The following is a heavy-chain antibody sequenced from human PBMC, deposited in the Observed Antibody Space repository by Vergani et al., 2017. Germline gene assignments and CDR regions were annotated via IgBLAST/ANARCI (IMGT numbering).Heavy chain of an antibody. CDR2: ITSNSAGI. CDR3: VKDSGAIFGVITSSLYYYYYKGV. J-gene: IGHJ6*03. V-gene: IGHV3-9*01. CDR1: GFTFDEYH. Sequence: EVQVVESGGGLVQPGGSLRISCAASGFTFDEYHMHWVRQVPGKGLEWVSGITSNSAGIEYAASVKGRYTISRDNARNTLFLQMNSLISEDTALYYCVKDSGAIFGVITSSLYYYYYKGVWGKGTTVTVSS. D-gene: IGHD3-3*01.